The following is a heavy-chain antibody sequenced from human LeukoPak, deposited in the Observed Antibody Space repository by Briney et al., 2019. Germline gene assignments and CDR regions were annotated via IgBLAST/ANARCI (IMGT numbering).Heavy chain of an antibody. V-gene: IGHV3-7*03. D-gene: IGHD6-19*01. CDR2: IKNDGSES. Sequence: GGSLRLSCAVSGSNFRDHWMDWVRQAPGKGLEWVGHIKNDGSESYYVDSLKGRFSISRDNTNNALYLQMNSLRVEDTAVYYCAKNNGWFHLAQWGQGTLVTVSS. CDR1: GSNFRDHW. CDR3: AKNNGWFHLAQ. J-gene: IGHJ4*02.